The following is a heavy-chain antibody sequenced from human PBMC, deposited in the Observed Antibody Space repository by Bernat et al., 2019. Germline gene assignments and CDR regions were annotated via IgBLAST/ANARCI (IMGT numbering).Heavy chain of an antibody. CDR1: GFPLTTSGMR. V-gene: IGHV2-70*04. CDR3: ARMSYSSSSYYFDY. J-gene: IGHJ4*02. D-gene: IGHD6-6*01. CDR2: IDWDDDK. Sequence: QVTLKESGPALVKPTQTLTLTCTFSGFPLTTSGMRVSWIRQPPGKALEWLARIDWDDDKFYSTSLKTRLTISKDTSKNQVVLTMTNMDPVDTATYYCARMSYSSSSYYFDYWGQGTLVTVSS.